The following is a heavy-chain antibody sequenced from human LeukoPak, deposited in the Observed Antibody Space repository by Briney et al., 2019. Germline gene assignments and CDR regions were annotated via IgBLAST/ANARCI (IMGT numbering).Heavy chain of an antibody. CDR2: SYYSERT. Sequence: PAETLSLTCTVSDDPIRRNNYYWGRIPKPPGKVLGCIGSSYYSERTYQNPSLKSRVTICDDTSNNLFSLKLRAVSAEDTAVYYFDRHFPHMDPSGGNQGWFDTWGQGTLVTVSS. CDR3: DRHFPHMDPSGGNQGWFDT. J-gene: IGHJ5*02. D-gene: IGHD6-19*01. CDR1: DDPIRRNNYY. V-gene: IGHV4-39*01.